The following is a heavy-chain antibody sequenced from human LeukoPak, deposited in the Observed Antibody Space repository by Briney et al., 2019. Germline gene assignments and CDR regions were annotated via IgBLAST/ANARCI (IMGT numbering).Heavy chain of an antibody. J-gene: IGHJ5*02. CDR3: AGFKGGSYFSCSNWFDP. Sequence: SETLSLTCTVSGGSISSYYWSWIRQPPGKGLEWIGYIYYSGSTNYNPSLKSRVTISVDTSKNQFSLKLSSVTAADTAVYYCAGFKGGSYFSCSNWFDPWGQGTLVTVSS. D-gene: IGHD1-26*01. CDR1: GGSISSYY. CDR2: IYYSGST. V-gene: IGHV4-59*01.